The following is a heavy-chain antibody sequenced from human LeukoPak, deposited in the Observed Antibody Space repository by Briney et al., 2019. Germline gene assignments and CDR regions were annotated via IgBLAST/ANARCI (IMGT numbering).Heavy chain of an antibody. CDR3: ARESLYYYDSSGYYFTYYYMDA. Sequence: SETLSLTCAVCGGSFSGYYWSWIRQPPGKGLEWIGEINHSGSTNYNPSLKSRVTISVDTSKNQFSLKLSSVTAADTAVYYCARESLYYYDSSGYYFTYYYMDAWGKGTMVTVSS. D-gene: IGHD3-22*01. CDR2: INHSGST. CDR1: GGSFSGYY. V-gene: IGHV4-34*01. J-gene: IGHJ6*03.